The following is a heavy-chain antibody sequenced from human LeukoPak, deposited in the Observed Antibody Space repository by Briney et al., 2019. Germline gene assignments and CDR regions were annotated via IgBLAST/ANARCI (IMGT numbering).Heavy chain of an antibody. D-gene: IGHD2-2*01. CDR2: IYYSGST. J-gene: IGHJ6*03. CDR1: GGSISSYY. CDR3: ARVTQVPAAIGGYMDV. Sequence: SETLCLTCTVSGGSISSYYWSWIRQPPGKGLEWIGYIYYSGSTNYNPFLKSRVTISVDTSKNQFSLKLSSVTAADTAVYYCARVTQVPAAIGGYMDVWGKGTTVTISS. V-gene: IGHV4-59*01.